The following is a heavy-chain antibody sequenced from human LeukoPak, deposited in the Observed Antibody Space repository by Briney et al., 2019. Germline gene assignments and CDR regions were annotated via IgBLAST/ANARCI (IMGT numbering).Heavy chain of an antibody. Sequence: GESLRLSCAASGFTVSSYGMSWVRKAPGKGLEWVSSIGGSGANTYYADSVKGRFTISRDNSKSTMYLQMNSLRAEDTAVYHCAKTNGYYDLWGQGTLVTVSS. D-gene: IGHD3-22*01. V-gene: IGHV3-23*01. CDR1: GFTVSSYG. CDR3: AKTNGYYDL. J-gene: IGHJ4*02. CDR2: IGGSGANT.